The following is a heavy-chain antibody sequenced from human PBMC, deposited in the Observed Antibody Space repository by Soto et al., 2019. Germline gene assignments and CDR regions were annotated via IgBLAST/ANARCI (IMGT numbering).Heavy chain of an antibody. D-gene: IGHD3-22*01. Sequence: EVQLVESGGGLVQPGGSLRLSCAASGFTFSSYAMSWVRQAPGKGLGWVSAISSSGGSTFYADSVKGRFTISRDNSRNTLYLQMNSLRAEDTAIYYCTKYQPMTQPRPYFDYWGQGTLVTVSS. V-gene: IGHV3-23*04. CDR3: TKYQPMTQPRPYFDY. J-gene: IGHJ4*02. CDR2: ISSSGGST. CDR1: GFTFSSYA.